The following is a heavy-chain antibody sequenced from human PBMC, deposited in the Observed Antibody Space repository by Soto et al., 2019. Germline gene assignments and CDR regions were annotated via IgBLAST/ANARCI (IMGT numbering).Heavy chain of an antibody. D-gene: IGHD6-19*01. CDR3: ARPYSSGWYAELDY. Sequence: GGSLRLSCTASGFTFSSYAMHWVRQAPGKGLEWVAVISYDGSNKYYADSVKGRFTISRDNSKNTMYLQMNSLRVEDTAVYYCARPYSSGWYAELDYWGQGTLVTVSS. CDR2: ISYDGSNK. J-gene: IGHJ4*02. V-gene: IGHV3-30-3*01. CDR1: GFTFSSYA.